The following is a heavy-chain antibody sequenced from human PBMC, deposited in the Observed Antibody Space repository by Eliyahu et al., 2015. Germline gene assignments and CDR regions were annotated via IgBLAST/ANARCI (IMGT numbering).Heavy chain of an antibody. CDR2: IYYSGST. CDR3: ARGLGYSYGTNFDY. CDR1: GASISLYY. Sequence: QVQLQESGPGLVKPSETLSLTCTVSGASISLYYWNWIRQPPGKELEWIGYIYYSGSTNYNPSLKSRVTISIDTSKNQFSLKLSSVTAADTAVYYCARGLGYSYGTNFDYWGQGILVTVSS. V-gene: IGHV4-59*01. J-gene: IGHJ4*02. D-gene: IGHD5-18*01.